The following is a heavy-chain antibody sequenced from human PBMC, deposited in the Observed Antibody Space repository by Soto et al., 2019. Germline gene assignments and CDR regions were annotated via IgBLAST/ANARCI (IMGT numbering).Heavy chain of an antibody. V-gene: IGHV3-15*01. CDR2: IKSKTDGGTT. CDR1: GFTFSSYG. J-gene: IGHJ4*02. CDR3: TTDAFHGSGGRRYSSVND. D-gene: IGHD2-15*01. Sequence: PGGSLRLSCAASGFTFSSYGMHWVRQAPGKGLEWGGGIKSKTDGGTTDYAAPVKGRFTISRDDSKNTLYLQMNSLKTEDTAVYYCTTDAFHGSGGRRYSSVNDWGQGTLVPVSS.